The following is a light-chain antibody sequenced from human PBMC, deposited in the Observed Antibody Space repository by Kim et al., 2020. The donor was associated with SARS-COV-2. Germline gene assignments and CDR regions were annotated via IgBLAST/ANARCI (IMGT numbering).Light chain of an antibody. J-gene: IGLJ1*01. CDR1: KLGDKY. V-gene: IGLV3-1*01. Sequence: YELTQPPSVSVSPGQTASIPCSGDKLGDKYACWYQQKPGQSPVLVIYQNTKRPSGIPERFSGSYSGNTATLTISGTQAMDEADYYCQTWDSSTAVFGTGTKVTVL. CDR2: QNT. CDR3: QTWDSSTAV.